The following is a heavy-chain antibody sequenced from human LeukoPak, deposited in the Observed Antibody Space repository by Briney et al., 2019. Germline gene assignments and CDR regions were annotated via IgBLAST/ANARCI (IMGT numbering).Heavy chain of an antibody. V-gene: IGHV1-2*02. D-gene: IGHD3-10*01. CDR1: GYTFTGYY. Sequence: GASVKVSCKASGYTFTGYYMHWVRQAPGQGLEWMGWINPNSGGTNYAQKFQGRVTMTRDTSISTAYMELSRLRSDDTAVYYCARVSGSGRSPPYYYYGMDVWSQGTTVTVSS. J-gene: IGHJ6*02. CDR3: ARVSGSGRSPPYYYYGMDV. CDR2: INPNSGGT.